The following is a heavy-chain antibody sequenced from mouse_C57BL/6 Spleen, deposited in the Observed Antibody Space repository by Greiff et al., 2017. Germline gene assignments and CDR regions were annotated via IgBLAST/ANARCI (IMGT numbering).Heavy chain of an antibody. CDR3: ANDAY. CDR1: GYTFTSYC. CDR2: IHPNSGST. V-gene: IGHV1-64*01. J-gene: IGHJ3*01. Sequence: QVQLQQPGAELVKPGASVTLSCKVSGYTFTSYCMCWVKQRPGQGLEWIAMIHPNSGSTNYNEKFKSKATLTVDKSSNTAYMELRSLTSEDSAVYYCANDAYWGQGTLVTVSA.